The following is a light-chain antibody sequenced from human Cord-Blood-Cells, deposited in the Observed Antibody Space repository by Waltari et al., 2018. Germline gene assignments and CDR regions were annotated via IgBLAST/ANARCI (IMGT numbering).Light chain of an antibody. V-gene: IGLV2-14*01. CDR2: DVS. CDR1: CRDVGDYNL. J-gene: IGLJ1*01. CDR3: SSYTSSSTFV. Sequence: QSALTQRASVSGSPGQPITLSCTGTCRDVGDYNLVSWYQQHPGKAPKLMIYDVSNRPSGVSNRFSGSKSGYTASLTISGLQAEHEADYYCSSYTSSSTFVFGTGTKVTVL.